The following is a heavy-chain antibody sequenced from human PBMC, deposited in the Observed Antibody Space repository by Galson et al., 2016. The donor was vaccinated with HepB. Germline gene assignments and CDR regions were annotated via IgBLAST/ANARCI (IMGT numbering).Heavy chain of an antibody. CDR1: GFILTSHY. CDR2: IYSSGKT. V-gene: IGHV3-53*01. CDR3: ARGNDVTYYVEY. D-gene: IGHD3-16*01. Sequence: SLRLSCAASGFILTSHYMTWVRQAPGKGLEWVSSIYSSGKTEYADSVRGRFTIPRDHSKNTLFLQMNSLSAEDTALYYCARGNDVTYYVEYWGQGTLVSVSS. J-gene: IGHJ4*02.